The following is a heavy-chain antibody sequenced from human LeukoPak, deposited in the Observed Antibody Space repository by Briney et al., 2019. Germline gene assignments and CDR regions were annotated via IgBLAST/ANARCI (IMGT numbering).Heavy chain of an antibody. J-gene: IGHJ6*02. V-gene: IGHV3-48*02. Sequence: RTGGSLRLSCAASGFTFSSYSMNWVRQAPGKGLEWVSYISSSSSTIYYADSVKGRFTISRDNAKNSLYLQMNSLRDEDTAVYYCASPKYYNYGMDVWGQGTTVTVSS. CDR1: GFTFSSYS. CDR3: ASPKYYNYGMDV. CDR2: ISSSSSTI.